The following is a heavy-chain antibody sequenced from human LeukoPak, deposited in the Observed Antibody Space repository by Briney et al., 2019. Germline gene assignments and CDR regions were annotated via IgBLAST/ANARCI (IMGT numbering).Heavy chain of an antibody. D-gene: IGHD2-15*01. CDR2: IGTAGDP. CDR3: ARGNGDCSGGSCYFDY. CDR1: GFTFSSYD. V-gene: IGHV3-13*05. Sequence: GGSLRLSCAASGFTFSSYDMHWVRQATGKGLEWVSAIGTAGDPYYPGSVKGRFTISRENAKNSLYLQMNSLRAGDTAVYYCARGNGDCSGGSCYFDYWGQGTLVTVSS. J-gene: IGHJ4*02.